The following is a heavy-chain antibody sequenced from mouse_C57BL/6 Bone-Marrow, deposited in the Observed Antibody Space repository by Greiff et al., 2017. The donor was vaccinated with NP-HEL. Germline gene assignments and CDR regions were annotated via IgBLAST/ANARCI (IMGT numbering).Heavy chain of an antibody. CDR2: ISSGSSTI. Sequence: LMESGGGLVKPGGSLKLSCAASGFTFSDYGMHWVRQAPEKGLEWVAYISSGSSTIYYADTVKGRFTISRDNANNTRFLQITSLRSEDTAMYYCARREYYGSSYYWYFDVWGTGTTVTVSS. D-gene: IGHD1-1*01. V-gene: IGHV5-17*01. CDR1: GFTFSDYG. CDR3: ARREYYGSSYYWYFDV. J-gene: IGHJ1*03.